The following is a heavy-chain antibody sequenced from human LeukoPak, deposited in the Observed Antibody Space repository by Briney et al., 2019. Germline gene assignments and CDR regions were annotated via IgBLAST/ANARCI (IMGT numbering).Heavy chain of an antibody. D-gene: IGHD5-18*01. Sequence: PSETLSLTCAVYGVSFSGYYWSWIRQPPGKGLEWIGEINHSGSTNYNPSLKSRVTISVDTSKNQFSLKLSSVNAADTAVYYCAIRRGYSYGYGPWGQGTLVTVSS. CDR2: INHSGST. J-gene: IGHJ4*02. CDR3: AIRRGYSYGYGP. CDR1: GVSFSGYY. V-gene: IGHV4-34*01.